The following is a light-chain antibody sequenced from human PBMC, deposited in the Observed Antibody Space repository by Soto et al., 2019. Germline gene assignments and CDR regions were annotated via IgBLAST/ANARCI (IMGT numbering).Light chain of an antibody. Sequence: ETVLTQSPGTLSLSPGERATLSCRASQSVSSNYLAWYQQKPGQAPRLLIYGASTRSTGIPDRFSGSGSGTDLTLTISRREPEDFAVYYCQQFDRSPPSWTFGQGTKVEIK. CDR3: QQFDRSPPSWT. CDR1: QSVSSNY. V-gene: IGKV3-20*01. CDR2: GAS. J-gene: IGKJ1*01.